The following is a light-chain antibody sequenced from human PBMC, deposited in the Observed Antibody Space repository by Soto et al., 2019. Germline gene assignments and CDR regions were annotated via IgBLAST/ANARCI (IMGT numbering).Light chain of an antibody. V-gene: IGKV3-11*01. Sequence: EVVLTQSPATLSLSPGDTATLSCWASQSVSSSLAWYQQKPGQAPRLLIYDASSRATGIPARFSGSGSGTDFTLTISSLEPEDFAVYYCHHRGNGITFGQGTRLEI. CDR3: HHRGNGIT. CDR1: QSVSSS. CDR2: DAS. J-gene: IGKJ5*01.